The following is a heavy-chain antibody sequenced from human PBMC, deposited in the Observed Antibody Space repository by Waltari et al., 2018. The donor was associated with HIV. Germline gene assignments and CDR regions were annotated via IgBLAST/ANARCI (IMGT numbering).Heavy chain of an antibody. J-gene: IGHJ5*02. CDR1: GYTFIAYY. V-gene: IGHV1-2*02. D-gene: IGHD3-9*01. Sequence: QVQLVQSGAEVKKPGASVKVSCKASGYTFIAYYIHWVRQAPGQGLEWMGWMNPNSGGTNYPQKFKGRVTMTRDTSIKTAYLQLSGLTSDDTALYWCSRGGTILTGYYPSGVSWGQGTPVTVSS. CDR2: MNPNSGGT. CDR3: SRGGTILTGYYPSGVS.